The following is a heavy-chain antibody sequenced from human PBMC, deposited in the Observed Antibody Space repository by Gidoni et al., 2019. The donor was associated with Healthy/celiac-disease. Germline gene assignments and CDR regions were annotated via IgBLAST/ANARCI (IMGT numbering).Heavy chain of an antibody. CDR2: HYYSGST. CDR3: ARGICSSTSCYTGAFDI. Sequence: QVQLQESGPGLVKPSQTLSPTCTVSGGSISSGDYYWSWIRQPPGKGLEWIGYHYYSGSTYYNPSLKSRVTISVDTSKHQFSLKLSSVTAADTAVYYCARGICSSTSCYTGAFDIWGQGTMVTVSS. V-gene: IGHV4-30-4*01. CDR1: GGSISSGDYY. D-gene: IGHD2-2*02. J-gene: IGHJ3*02.